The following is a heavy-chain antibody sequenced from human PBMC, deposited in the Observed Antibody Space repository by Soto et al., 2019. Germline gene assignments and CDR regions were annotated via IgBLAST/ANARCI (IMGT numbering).Heavy chain of an antibody. V-gene: IGHV4-61*01. CDR3: ARRANYYDSSGYYYFDY. CDR1: GGSVSSGSYY. CDR2: IYYSGST. J-gene: IGHJ4*02. D-gene: IGHD3-22*01. Sequence: SETLSLTCTVSGGSVSSGSYYWSWIRQPPGKGLEWIGYIYYSGSTNYNPSLKSRVTISVDTSKNQFSLKLSSVTAADTAVYYCARRANYYDSSGYYYFDYWGQGTLVTVSS.